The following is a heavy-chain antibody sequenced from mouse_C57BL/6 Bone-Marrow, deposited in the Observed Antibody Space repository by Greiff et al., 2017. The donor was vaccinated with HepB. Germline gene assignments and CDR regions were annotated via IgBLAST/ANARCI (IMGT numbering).Heavy chain of an antibody. J-gene: IGHJ3*01. V-gene: IGHV14-4*01. CDR3: TPAWFAY. CDR1: GFNIKDDY. Sequence: VQLKQSGAELVRPGASVKLSCTASGFNIKDDYMHWVKQRPEQGLEWIGWIDPENGDTEYASKFQGKATITADTSSNTAYLQISSLTSEDTAVYYCTPAWFAYWGQGTLVTVSA. CDR2: IDPENGDT.